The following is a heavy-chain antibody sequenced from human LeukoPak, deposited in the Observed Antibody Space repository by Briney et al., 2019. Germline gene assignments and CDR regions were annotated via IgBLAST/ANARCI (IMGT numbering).Heavy chain of an antibody. V-gene: IGHV3-23*01. J-gene: IGHJ4*02. Sequence: GGSLRLSCAASGFTFSSYAMSWVRQAPGKGLEWVSAIIGSGGSTYYADSVKGRFTISRDNSKNTLYLQMNSLRAEDTAVYYCAQTSYYDFWSGYAGRFDYWGQGTLVTVSS. CDR3: AQTSYYDFWSGYAGRFDY. CDR2: IIGSGGST. CDR1: GFTFSSYA. D-gene: IGHD3-3*01.